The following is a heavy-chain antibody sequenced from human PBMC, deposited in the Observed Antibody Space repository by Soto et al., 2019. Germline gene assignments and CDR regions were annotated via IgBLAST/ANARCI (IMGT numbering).Heavy chain of an antibody. V-gene: IGHV4-31*03. CDR2: IYYSGST. CDR3: ARDKAYYDSSGYTDRWFDP. J-gene: IGHJ5*02. D-gene: IGHD3-22*01. Sequence: TLYLTCTVSVGSISSGGHYWSWIRQNPGKGLEWIGNIYYSGSTYSNPSLKSRVTISVDTSKNQFSLKLSSVTAADTAVYYCARDKAYYDSSGYTDRWFDPWGQGTLVTVS. CDR1: VGSISSGGHY.